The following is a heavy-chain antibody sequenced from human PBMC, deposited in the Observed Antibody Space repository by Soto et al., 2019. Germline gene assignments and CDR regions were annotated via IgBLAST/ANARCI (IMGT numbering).Heavy chain of an antibody. J-gene: IGHJ4*02. CDR2: ISGPGATI. V-gene: IGHV3-23*01. D-gene: IGHD3-10*01. CDR1: GFTFSSYA. Sequence: EVQLLEAGGNLIQPGGSLRLSCAASGFTFSSYAMSWVRQAPGQGLEWLSAISGPGATIYYADSVKGRFTISRDNSKNTLYVQMNSLTAEDTAVYYCAKMLTMVRGVTGLRDFDFWGQGALVTVSS. CDR3: AKMLTMVRGVTGLRDFDF.